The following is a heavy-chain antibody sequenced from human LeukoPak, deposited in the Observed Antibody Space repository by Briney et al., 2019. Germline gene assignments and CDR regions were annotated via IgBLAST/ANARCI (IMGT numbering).Heavy chain of an antibody. CDR3: ARLAGRDPGSPFDY. CDR2: IYPGDSDT. D-gene: IGHD1-26*01. Sequence: GESLKISCNGSAYRFANYWLGWVRQMPGEGLEWKGIIYPGDSDTRYSPSFEGQVTIPATKSLSTAYLQWSSLKASDSALYYCARLAGRDPGSPFDYWGQGTLVSVSS. J-gene: IGHJ4*02. V-gene: IGHV5-51*01. CDR1: AYRFANYW.